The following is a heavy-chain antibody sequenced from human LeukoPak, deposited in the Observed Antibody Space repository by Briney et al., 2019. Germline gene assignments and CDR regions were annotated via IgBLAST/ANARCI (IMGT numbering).Heavy chain of an antibody. CDR3: ASLDI. CDR1: GFTFSSYS. Sequence: GGSLRLSCAASGFTFSSYSMNWVRQAPGKGLEWVSYISSSSSSIYYADSVKGRFTISRDNAKNTLYLELSSLRAEDTAVYYCASLDIWGQGTMVTVSS. CDR2: ISSSSSSI. V-gene: IGHV3-48*01. J-gene: IGHJ3*02.